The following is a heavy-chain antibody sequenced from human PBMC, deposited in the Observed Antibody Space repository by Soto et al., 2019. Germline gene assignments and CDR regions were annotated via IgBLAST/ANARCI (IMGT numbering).Heavy chain of an antibody. J-gene: IGHJ4*02. V-gene: IGHV1-18*04. CDR3: AREADINMIVVANGPIDY. D-gene: IGHD3-22*01. CDR1: FYTFTSYG. Sequence: TSVXVSFRSSFYTFTSYGIIFGLQAPGQGLEGMGGISAYNGNTNYAQKLQGRVTMTTDTSTSTAYMELRSLRSDDTAVYYCAREADINMIVVANGPIDYWGQGTLVTVSS. CDR2: ISAYNGNT.